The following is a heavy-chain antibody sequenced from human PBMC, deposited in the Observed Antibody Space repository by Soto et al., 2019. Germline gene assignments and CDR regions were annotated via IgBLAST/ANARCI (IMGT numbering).Heavy chain of an antibody. D-gene: IGHD5-18*01. CDR2: IYYTGDT. V-gene: IGHV4-59*08. CDR3: ASHINTAMVFFNY. J-gene: IGHJ4*02. CDR1: GDSISSFY. Sequence: PSETLSLTCTVSGDSISSFYWSWIRQPPGKGLEWIGYIYYTGDTNYNPSLKSRVTISVDTSKNQFSLKLSSVTAADTAVYYCASHINTAMVFFNYWAQGTLVTVS.